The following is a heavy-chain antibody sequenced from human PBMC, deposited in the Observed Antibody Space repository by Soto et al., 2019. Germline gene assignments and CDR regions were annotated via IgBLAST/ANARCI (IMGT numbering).Heavy chain of an antibody. Sequence: QVQLVQSGAEVKKPGASVKVSCKASGYTFTGYYMHWVRQAPGQGFEWMGWINPNSGGTNYAQKFQGRVTMTRNTSISTVYMELSRLRSDDTAVYYCAGNWNDGDDYFDYWGQGTLVTVSS. CDR1: GYTFTGYY. V-gene: IGHV1-2*02. D-gene: IGHD1-1*01. J-gene: IGHJ4*02. CDR3: AGNWNDGDDYFDY. CDR2: INPNSGGT.